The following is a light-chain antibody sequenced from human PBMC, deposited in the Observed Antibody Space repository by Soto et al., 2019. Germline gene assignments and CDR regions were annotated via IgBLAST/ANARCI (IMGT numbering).Light chain of an antibody. CDR3: RSYTSSSPRV. J-gene: IGLJ1*01. CDR2: EVT. CDR1: SSDVGGYNY. V-gene: IGLV2-14*01. Sequence: QSALTQPASVSGSPGQSIAISCTGSSSDVGGYNYVSWYQQHPGKAPQLIIYEVTNRPSGVSNRFSGSKSGNTASLTISGLQAEDEADYYCRSYTSSSPRVSGTGTKVTVL.